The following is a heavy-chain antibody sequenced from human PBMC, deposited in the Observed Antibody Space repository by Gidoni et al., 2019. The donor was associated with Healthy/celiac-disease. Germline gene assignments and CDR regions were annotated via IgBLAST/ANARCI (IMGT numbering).Heavy chain of an antibody. J-gene: IGHJ3*02. CDR3: AKDISSSSGWRRGAFDI. CDR1: GFTFSRYA. CDR2: ISGSGGST. Sequence: EVQLLESGGGLVQPGGSLRLSCAASGFTFSRYAMSWVRQAPGKGLGWVSAISGSGGSTYYADSVKGRFTISRDNSKNTLYLQMNSLRAEDTAVYYCAKDISSSSGWRRGAFDIWGQGTMVTVSS. V-gene: IGHV3-23*01. D-gene: IGHD6-19*01.